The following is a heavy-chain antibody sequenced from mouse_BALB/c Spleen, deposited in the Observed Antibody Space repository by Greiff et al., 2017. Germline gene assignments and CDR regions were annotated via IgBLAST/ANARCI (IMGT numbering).Heavy chain of an antibody. V-gene: IGHV14-3*02. J-gene: IGHJ1*01. CDR1: GFNIKDTY. CDR3: ARKGDWYFDV. Sequence: EVKLMESGAELVKPGASVKLSCTASGFNIKDTYMHWVKQRPEQGLEWIGRIDPANGNTKYDPKFQGKATITADTSSNTAYLQLSSLTSEDTAVYYCARKGDWYFDVWGAGTTVTVSS. CDR2: IDPANGNT.